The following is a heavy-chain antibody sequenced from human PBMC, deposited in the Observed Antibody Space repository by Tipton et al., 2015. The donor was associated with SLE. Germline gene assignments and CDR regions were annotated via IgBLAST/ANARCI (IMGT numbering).Heavy chain of an antibody. CDR3: ARHLREATVTPLWYFDL. CDR2: ICYSGST. Sequence: TLSLTCTVSGGSISSHYWSWIRQPPGKGLEWIGYICYSGSTYYNPSLKSRVTISVDTSKNQFSLKLSSVTAADTAVYYCARHLREATVTPLWYFDLWGRGTLVTVSS. J-gene: IGHJ2*01. CDR1: GGSISSHY. D-gene: IGHD4-17*01. V-gene: IGHV4-59*08.